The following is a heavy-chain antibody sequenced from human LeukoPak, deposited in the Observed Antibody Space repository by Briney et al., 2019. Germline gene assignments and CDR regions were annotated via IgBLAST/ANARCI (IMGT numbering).Heavy chain of an antibody. CDR1: GGSFSGYY. J-gene: IGHJ6*02. V-gene: IGHV4-34*01. Sequence: SETLSLTCAVYGGSFSGYYWSWIRQPPGKGLEWIGEINRSGSTNYNPSLKSRVTISVDTSKNQFSLKLSSVTAADTAVYYCASSRKNTVVTPYYYGMDVWGQGTTVTVSS. CDR3: ASSRKNTVVTPYYYGMDV. D-gene: IGHD2-21*02. CDR2: INRSGST.